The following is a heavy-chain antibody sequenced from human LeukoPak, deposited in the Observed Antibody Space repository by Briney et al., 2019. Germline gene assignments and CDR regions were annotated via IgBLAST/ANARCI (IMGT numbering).Heavy chain of an antibody. J-gene: IGHJ6*03. Sequence: SETLSLTCAVYGGSFSGYYWSWIRQPPGKGLEWIGEINHSGSTNYNPSLKSRVTISVDTSKNQFCLKLSSVTVADTAVYYCARVGRCSSTSCYRSSLSYYYYYYMDVWGKGTTVTVSS. CDR1: GGSFSGYY. V-gene: IGHV4-34*01. CDR2: INHSGST. D-gene: IGHD2-2*01. CDR3: ARVGRCSSTSCYRSSLSYYYYYYMDV.